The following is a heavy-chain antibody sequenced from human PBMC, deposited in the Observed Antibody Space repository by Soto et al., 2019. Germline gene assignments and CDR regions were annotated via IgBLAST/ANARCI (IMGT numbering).Heavy chain of an antibody. CDR2: IKSDGSGT. J-gene: IGHJ2*01. D-gene: IGHD3-10*02. V-gene: IGHV3-74*01. Sequence: KGLVWVSRIKSDGSGTYYADSVKGRLTISRDNAKNTLYLQMNSLRVEDTAVYFFFLQAEDGIRGVRSVSAFLLNRSSDL. CDR3: FLQAEDGIRGVRSVSAFLLNRSSDL.